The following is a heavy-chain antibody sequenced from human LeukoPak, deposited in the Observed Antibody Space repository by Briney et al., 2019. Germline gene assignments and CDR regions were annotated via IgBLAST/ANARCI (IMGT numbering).Heavy chain of an antibody. CDR2: IRSKANSYAT. V-gene: IGHV3-73*01. CDR3: TSVREEFWSGYYWSYYYGMDV. D-gene: IGHD3-3*01. J-gene: IGHJ6*02. CDR1: GFTFSGSA. Sequence: GESLKLSCAASGFTFSGSAMHWVRQASGKGLEWVGRIRSKANSYATAYAASVKGRFTISRDDSKNTAYLQMNSLKTEDTAVYYCTSVREEFWSGYYWSYYYGMDVWGQGTTVTVSS.